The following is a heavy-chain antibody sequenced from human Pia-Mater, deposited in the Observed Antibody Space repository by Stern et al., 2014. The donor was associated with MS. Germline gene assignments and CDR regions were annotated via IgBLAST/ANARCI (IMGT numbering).Heavy chain of an antibody. J-gene: IGHJ4*02. Sequence: QLQLQESGPGLVKPSETLSLTCAVSGDSISSYTHYWAWIRQPPGKGLEXIGSVYYSGATYYNPSLKSPVTISVDTSKNNFPLGANSVTAADTAVYYCAKHACTGAACPFDLWGQGTLVTVSS. CDR1: GDSISSYTHY. V-gene: IGHV4-39*01. D-gene: IGHD2-8*02. CDR3: AKHACTGAACPFDL. CDR2: VYYSGAT.